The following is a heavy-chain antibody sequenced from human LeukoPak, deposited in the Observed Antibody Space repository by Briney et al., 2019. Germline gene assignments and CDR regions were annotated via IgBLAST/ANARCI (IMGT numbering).Heavy chain of an antibody. CDR2: IYYSGST. CDR3: AGSPPAIAAAGFDN. CDR1: GGSISSGGYY. D-gene: IGHD6-13*01. V-gene: IGHV4-31*02. Sequence: SQTLSLTCIVSGGSISSGGYYWSWIRQHPGRGLEWIGYIYYSGSTYYNPSLKSRVTISVDTSKNQFSLKLSSVTAADTAVYSCAGSPPAIAAAGFDNWGQGTWVTVPS. J-gene: IGHJ4*02.